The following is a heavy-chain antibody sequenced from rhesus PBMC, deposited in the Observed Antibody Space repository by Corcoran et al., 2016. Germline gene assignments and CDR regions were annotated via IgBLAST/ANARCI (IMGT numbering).Heavy chain of an antibody. CDR2: IYGSSGST. J-gene: IGHJ4*01. V-gene: IGHV4-76*01. D-gene: IGHD4-29*01. CDR1: GYSISSVYD. CDR3: AREYGSIFDY. Sequence: QVQLQESGPGVVKPSETLPLTCAVSGYSISSVYDWSWIRQPPGKGLEWIGYIYGSSGSTNYNPSLKNRVTISTDTSKNQFSLKLRSVTAADTAVYYCAREYGSIFDYWGQGVLVTVSS.